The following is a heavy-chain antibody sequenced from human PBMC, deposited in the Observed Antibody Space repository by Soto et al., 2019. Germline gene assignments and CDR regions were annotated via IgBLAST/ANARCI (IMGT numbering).Heavy chain of an antibody. D-gene: IGHD3-22*01. V-gene: IGHV1-24*01. Sequence: GASVKVSCKVSGYTLTELSMHWVRQAPGKGLEWMGGFDPEDGETIYAQKFQGRVTMTEDTSTDTAYMELSSLRSEDTAVYYCATATAGPMIDKGTDNTWFDPWGQGTLVTVSS. CDR1: GYTLTELS. CDR3: ATATAGPMIDKGTDNTWFDP. CDR2: FDPEDGET. J-gene: IGHJ5*02.